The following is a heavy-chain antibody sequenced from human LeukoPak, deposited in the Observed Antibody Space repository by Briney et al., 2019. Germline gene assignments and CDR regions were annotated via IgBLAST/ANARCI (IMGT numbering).Heavy chain of an antibody. V-gene: IGHV3-23*01. J-gene: IGHJ4*02. Sequence: PGGSLRLSCAASGFTFSSYAMSWVRQAPGKGLEWVPGVSGSGGSTYYADSAKGRFTISRDNSKNTLYLQMNSLRAEDTAVYYCAKDLDIVATIIGNWGQGTLVTVSS. CDR2: VSGSGGST. D-gene: IGHD5-12*01. CDR1: GFTFSSYA. CDR3: AKDLDIVATIIGN.